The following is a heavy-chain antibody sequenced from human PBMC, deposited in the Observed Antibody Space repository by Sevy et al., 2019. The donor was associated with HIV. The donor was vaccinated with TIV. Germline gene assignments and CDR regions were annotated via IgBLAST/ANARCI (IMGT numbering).Heavy chain of an antibody. CDR3: ARAKPGMLVTFDY. CDR2: INHSGST. D-gene: IGHD2-8*01. J-gene: IGHJ4*02. CDR1: GGSFSGNY. V-gene: IGHV4-34*01. Sequence: SETLSLTCAVSGGSFSGNYWSWIRQPPGKGLEWIGEINHSGSTNYNPSLKSRVTISVDTSKNQFSLKLSSVTAADTAVYYCARAKPGMLVTFDYWGQGTLVTVSS.